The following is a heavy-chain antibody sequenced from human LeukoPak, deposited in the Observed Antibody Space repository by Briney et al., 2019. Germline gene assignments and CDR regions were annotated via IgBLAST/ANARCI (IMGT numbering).Heavy chain of an antibody. CDR1: GYTFTGYY. V-gene: IGHV1-2*02. Sequence: KPGASVKVSCKASGYTFTGYYMHWVRQAPGQGLEWMGWINPNSGDTTYAQKFQGRVTMTRDTSISTAYMELSRLRSDDTAVYYCARDRRVGYWDPGSSVDYWGQGTLVTVSS. CDR3: ARDRRVGYWDPGSSVDY. J-gene: IGHJ4*02. D-gene: IGHD1-26*01. CDR2: INPNSGDT.